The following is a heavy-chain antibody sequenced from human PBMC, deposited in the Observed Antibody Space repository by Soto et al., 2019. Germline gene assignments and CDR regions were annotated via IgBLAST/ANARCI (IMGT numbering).Heavy chain of an antibody. D-gene: IGHD3-22*01. V-gene: IGHV4-39*01. CDR3: ARSKRRYYYDSSGYFDY. CDR2: IYYSGST. J-gene: IGHJ4*02. CDR1: GGSISSSSYY. Sequence: SETLSLTCTVSGGSISSSSYYWGWIRQPPGKGLEWIGSIYYSGSTYYNPSLKSGVTISVDTSRNQFSLKLSSVTAADTAVYYCARSKRRYYYDSSGYFDYWGQGTLVTVSS.